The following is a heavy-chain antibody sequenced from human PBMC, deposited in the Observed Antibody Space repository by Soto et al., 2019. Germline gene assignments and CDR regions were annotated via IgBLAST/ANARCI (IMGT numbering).Heavy chain of an antibody. CDR1: GGNISSGGYY. CDR2: IYYSGST. J-gene: IGHJ6*03. Sequence: SETHSLTCTVSGGNISSGGYYLRRIRKHPGKGLEWIGYIYYSGSTYYNPSLKSRVTISVDTSKNQFSLKLSSVTAADTAVYYCAREQLEWLLSHYYYYMDVWGKGTTVTVSS. CDR3: AREQLEWLLSHYYYYMDV. D-gene: IGHD3-3*01. V-gene: IGHV4-61*08.